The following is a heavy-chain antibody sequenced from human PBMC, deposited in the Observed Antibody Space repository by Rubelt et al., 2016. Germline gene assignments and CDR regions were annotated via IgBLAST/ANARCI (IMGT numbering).Heavy chain of an antibody. CDR2: INHSGST. Sequence: QVQLQQWGAGLLKPSETLSLTCAVYGGSFSGYYWSWIRQPPGKGLAWIGEINHSGSTNYNPSLMGRFTIAVDTSKDQFAPRLSSVTAADTAVYYCARGKMTTVTTLRAFDIWGQGTMVTVSS. CDR1: GGSFSGYY. V-gene: IGHV4-34*01. D-gene: IGHD4-17*01. CDR3: ARGKMTTVTTLRAFDI. J-gene: IGHJ3*02.